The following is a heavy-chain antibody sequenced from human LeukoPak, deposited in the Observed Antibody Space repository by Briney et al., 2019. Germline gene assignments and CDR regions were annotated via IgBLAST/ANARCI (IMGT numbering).Heavy chain of an antibody. CDR2: INHSGST. Sequence: SETLSLTCAVSGGSFSGYYWSWIRQPPGKGLEWIGEINHSGSTNYNPSLKSRVTISVDTSKNQFSLKLSSVTAADTAVYYCARGLVVVAGYFDYWGQGTLVTVSS. V-gene: IGHV4-34*01. J-gene: IGHJ4*02. CDR3: ARGLVVVAGYFDY. CDR1: GGSFSGYY. D-gene: IGHD2-21*01.